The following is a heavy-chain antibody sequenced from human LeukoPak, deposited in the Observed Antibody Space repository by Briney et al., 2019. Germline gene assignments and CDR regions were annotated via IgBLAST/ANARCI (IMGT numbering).Heavy chain of an antibody. CDR3: ARGGIPGGNYYREHFDY. J-gene: IGHJ4*02. Sequence: GESLKISCKGSGYSLTTYWIGWDRQMPGKGPELMGIIYPGDSDASYSPSFQGQVTISADKSISTAYLQWSSLKASDTAMYYCARGGIPGGNYYREHFDYWGQGTLVTVSS. D-gene: IGHD1-26*01. CDR1: GYSLTTYW. V-gene: IGHV5-51*01. CDR2: IYPGDSDA.